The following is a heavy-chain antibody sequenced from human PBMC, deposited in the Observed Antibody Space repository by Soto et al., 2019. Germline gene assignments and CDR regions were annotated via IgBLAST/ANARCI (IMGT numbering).Heavy chain of an antibody. D-gene: IGHD3-16*01. CDR1: GFPFSSYA. J-gene: IGHJ3*02. V-gene: IGHV3-23*01. Sequence: EMQLLESGGGLVQPGGSLRLSCVASGFPFSSYAMSWVRQTPGQGLEGVSGISGSGVLTYYADYVKGRFTISRDNTNNTLELQVHSLRVEDTAVYFCAKGGYDSGFDIWGQGTMVTVSA. CDR2: ISGSGVLT. CDR3: AKGGYDSGFDI.